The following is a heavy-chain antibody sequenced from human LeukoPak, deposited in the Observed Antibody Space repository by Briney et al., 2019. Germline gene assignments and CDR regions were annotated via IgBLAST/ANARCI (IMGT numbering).Heavy chain of an antibody. CDR2: IGTAGDT. J-gene: IGHJ3*02. D-gene: IGHD3-22*01. Sequence: PGGSLRLSCAASGFTFSSYDMHWVRQATGKGLECVSAIGTAGDTYYPGSVKGRFTISRENAKNSLYLQMNSLRAGDTAVYYCARAGYYDSSGYYWPHAFDIWGQGTMVTVSS. CDR1: GFTFSSYD. CDR3: ARAGYYDSSGYYWPHAFDI. V-gene: IGHV3-13*01.